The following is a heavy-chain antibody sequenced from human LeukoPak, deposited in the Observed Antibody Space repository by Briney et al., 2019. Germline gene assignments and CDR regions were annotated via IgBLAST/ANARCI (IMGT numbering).Heavy chain of an antibody. CDR2: INHSGST. CDR3: ARGAQTYYDKAPVDY. CDR1: GGSFSGYY. J-gene: IGHJ4*02. V-gene: IGHV4-34*01. D-gene: IGHD3-22*01. Sequence: SETLSFTCAVYGGSFSGYYWSWIRQPPGKGLEWIGEINHSGSTNYNPSLKSRVTISVDTSKSQFSLKLNSMTAADTAVYYCARGAQTYYDKAPVDYWGQGTLVTVSS.